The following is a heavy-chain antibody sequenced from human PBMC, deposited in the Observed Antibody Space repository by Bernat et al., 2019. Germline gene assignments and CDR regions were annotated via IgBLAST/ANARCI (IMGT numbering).Heavy chain of an antibody. D-gene: IGHD7-27*01. V-gene: IGHV3-7*03. CDR2: INQDGSEK. J-gene: IGHJ4*02. CDR1: GFTFSVSW. CDR3: ARSPRTGDVDY. Sequence: EVQLVESGGGLVQPGGSLRLSCAASGFTFSVSWMSWVRQAPGKGLEWVANINQDGSEKYYVDSVRGRFTISRDNAKNSLYLQMNSLRADDTAVYYCARSPRTGDVDYWGQGILVTVSS.